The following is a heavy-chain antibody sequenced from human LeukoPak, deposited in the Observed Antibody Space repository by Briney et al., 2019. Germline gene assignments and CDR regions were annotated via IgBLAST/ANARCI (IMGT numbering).Heavy chain of an antibody. D-gene: IGHD3-10*01. CDR3: ARGDRYGSGSYYIFDY. CDR2: ISYDGSNK. Sequence: GGSLRLSCAASGFTFSSYAVHWVRQAPGKGLEWVAVISYDGSNKYYADSVKGRFTISRDNSKNTLYLQMNSLRAEDTAVYYCARGDRYGSGSYYIFDYRGQGTLVTVSS. J-gene: IGHJ4*02. CDR1: GFTFSSYA. V-gene: IGHV3-30*04.